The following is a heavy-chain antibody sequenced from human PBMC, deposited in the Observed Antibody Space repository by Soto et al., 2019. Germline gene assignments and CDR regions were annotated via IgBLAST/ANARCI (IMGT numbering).Heavy chain of an antibody. J-gene: IGHJ6*02. CDR2: IYPGDSDT. CDR3: ARVGEIAARQDYYYGMDV. Sequence: GVSLKICWKGAGYSFTSYGIGWVRQMPGKGLEWMGIIYPGDSDTRYSPSFQGQVTISADKSISTAYLQWSSLKASDTAMYYCARVGEIAARQDYYYGMDVWGQGTTVTVSS. V-gene: IGHV5-51*01. CDR1: GYSFTSYG. D-gene: IGHD6-6*01.